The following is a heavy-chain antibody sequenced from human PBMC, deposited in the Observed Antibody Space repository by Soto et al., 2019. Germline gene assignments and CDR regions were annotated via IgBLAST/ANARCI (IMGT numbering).Heavy chain of an antibody. Sequence: PGGSLRLSCAISEYSVRRDWMNWVRQAPGKGLEWVAVITYDGRNKYYADSLKGRFTISRDNSENTLSLQMNSLTPEDTAVYYCANDWREYDSNALDASDICGQGTMVTVSS. CDR3: ANDWREYDSNALDASDI. V-gene: IGHV3-30*18. CDR2: ITYDGRNK. CDR1: EYSVRRDW. J-gene: IGHJ3*02. D-gene: IGHD3-22*01.